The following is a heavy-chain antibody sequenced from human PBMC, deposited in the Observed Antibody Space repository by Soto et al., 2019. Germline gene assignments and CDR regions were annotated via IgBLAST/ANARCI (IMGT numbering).Heavy chain of an antibody. J-gene: IGHJ6*03. CDR3: ARLVGSYFKRYYYYYMDV. CDR2: ISAYNGNT. Sequence: ASVKVSCKASGYTFTSYGISWVRQAPGQGLEWMGWISAYNGNTNYAQKLQGRVTMTTDTSTSTAYMELRSLRSDDTAVYYCARLVGSYFKRYYYYYMDVWGKGTTVTVSS. V-gene: IGHV1-18*01. D-gene: IGHD1-26*01. CDR1: GYTFTSYG.